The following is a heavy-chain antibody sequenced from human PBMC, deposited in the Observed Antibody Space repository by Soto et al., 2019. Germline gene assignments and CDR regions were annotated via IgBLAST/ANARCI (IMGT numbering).Heavy chain of an antibody. V-gene: IGHV4-39*01. CDR3: ARMGEYGDYAFGYYFDY. CDR1: GGSISSSSYY. Sequence: PSETLSLTCTVSGGSISSSSYYWGWIRQPPGKGLEWIGSIYYSGSTYYNPSLKSRVTISVDTSKNQFSLKLSSVTAADTAVYYCARMGEYGDYAFGYYFDYWGQGTLVTVSS. D-gene: IGHD4-17*01. J-gene: IGHJ4*02. CDR2: IYYSGST.